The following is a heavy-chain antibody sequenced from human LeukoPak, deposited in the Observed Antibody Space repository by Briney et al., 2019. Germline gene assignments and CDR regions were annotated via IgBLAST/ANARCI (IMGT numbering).Heavy chain of an antibody. Sequence: SETLSLTCTVSGGSISSYYWSWIRQPPGKGLEWIGYIYYSGSTNYNPSLKSRVTISVDTSKNQFSLKLSSVTAADTAVYHCARDDSSSLEGVWGQGTLVTVSS. V-gene: IGHV4-59*01. J-gene: IGHJ4*02. CDR1: GGSISSYY. CDR3: ARDDSSSLEGV. CDR2: IYYSGST. D-gene: IGHD3-22*01.